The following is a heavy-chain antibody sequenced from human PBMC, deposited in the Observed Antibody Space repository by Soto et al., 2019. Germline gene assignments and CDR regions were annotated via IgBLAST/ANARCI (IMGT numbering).Heavy chain of an antibody. Sequence: SETLSLTCTVSRGSIITDYWSWILQPPGKGLECIGYIYYNGNTYYNPSLKSRVIISADTSKNQFSLSLTSVTAADTAVYYCAREYTYGSNFFDCWGQGALVTVSS. J-gene: IGHJ4*02. D-gene: IGHD5-18*01. CDR2: IYYNGNT. CDR3: AREYTYGSNFFDC. CDR1: RGSIITDY. V-gene: IGHV4-59*12.